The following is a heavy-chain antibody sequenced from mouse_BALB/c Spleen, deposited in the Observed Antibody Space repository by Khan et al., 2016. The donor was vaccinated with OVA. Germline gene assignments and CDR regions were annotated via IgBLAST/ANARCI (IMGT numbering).Heavy chain of an antibody. CDR3: ARQPYYHYNIMDY. J-gene: IGHJ4*01. CDR2: IWSDGTT. V-gene: IGHV2-6-1*01. D-gene: IGHD2-10*01. CDR1: GFSLTTYG. Sequence: QVQLKESGPGLAAPSQSLSITCTISGFSLTTYGVPWVRQPPGKGLEWLVVIWSDGTTNYNSALKSSMTITKDNSQSQVFLNMNSLQTDDTAIYFCARQPYYHYNIMDYWGQGTSVTVSS.